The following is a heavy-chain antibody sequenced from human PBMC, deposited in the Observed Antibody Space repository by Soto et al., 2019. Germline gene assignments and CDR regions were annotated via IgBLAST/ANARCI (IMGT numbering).Heavy chain of an antibody. Sequence: GGSLRLSCAASGFTFSSYSMNWVRQAPGKGLEWVSSISSSSSYIYYADSVKGRFTISRDNAKNSLYLQMNSLRAEDTAVYYCARDNSLTPYWFDPWGQGTLVTVSS. CDR2: ISSSSSYI. CDR1: GFTFSSYS. J-gene: IGHJ5*02. V-gene: IGHV3-21*01. D-gene: IGHD1-20*01. CDR3: ARDNSLTPYWFDP.